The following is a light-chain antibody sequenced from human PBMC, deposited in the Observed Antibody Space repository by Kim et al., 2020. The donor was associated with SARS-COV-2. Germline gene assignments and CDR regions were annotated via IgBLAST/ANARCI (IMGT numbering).Light chain of an antibody. J-gene: IGKJ2*03. CDR1: HGLSTS. V-gene: IGKV1-27*01. Sequence: ASVGERVTITRRASHGLSTSFIWYQQKPGKVPTLLIYGASALQSGFPSRFSVIGSGTYFTLNINSLQPEDVATYYCQKYDSVPHSFGQGTKLEI. CDR2: GAS. CDR3: QKYDSVPHS.